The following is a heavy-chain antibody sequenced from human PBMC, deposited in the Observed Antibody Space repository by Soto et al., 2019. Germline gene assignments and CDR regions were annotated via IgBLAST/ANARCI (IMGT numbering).Heavy chain of an antibody. D-gene: IGHD1-1*01. CDR1: GFTFTRYS. CDR3: VIASEDLNSNFAF. CDR2: ISSTTNYI. J-gene: IGHJ4*02. V-gene: IGHV3-21*06. Sequence: PGGSLRLSCAASGFTFTRYSINWVRQAPGKGLEWVSSISSTTNYIYYGDSMKGRFTISRDNAKNSLYLEMNSLRAEDTAVYYCVIASEDLNSNFAFCRQPILVSVSP.